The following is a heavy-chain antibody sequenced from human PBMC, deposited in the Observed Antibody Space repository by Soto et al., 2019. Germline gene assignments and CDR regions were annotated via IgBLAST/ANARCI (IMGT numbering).Heavy chain of an antibody. CDR1: GYNFPIYL. D-gene: IGHD2-2*01. CDR2: IDPKDSYT. J-gene: IGHJ4*02. Sequence: GESLKISFKGPGYNFPIYLISLEPQRPGEGAGWGGRIDPKDSYTNYSPSLHGRVTISDDTSTSPAYLQWSSLQASDTAMYYCARHFPSNSWSLTYWGQGTLVTVSS. CDR3: ARHFPSNSWSLTY. V-gene: IGHV5-10-1*01.